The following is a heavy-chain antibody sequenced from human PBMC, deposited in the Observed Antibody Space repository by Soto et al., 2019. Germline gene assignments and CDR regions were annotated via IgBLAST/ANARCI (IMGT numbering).Heavy chain of an antibody. V-gene: IGHV5-51*01. J-gene: IGHJ6*02. CDR1: GYSFTSYW. Sequence: GESLKISCKGSGYSFTSYWIGWVRQMPGKGLEWMGIIYPGDSDTRYSPSFQGQVTISADKSISTAYLQWSSLKASDTAMYYCARQHPDYYDSSGYPYGYYYYYGMDVWGQGTTVTVSS. D-gene: IGHD3-22*01. CDR2: IYPGDSDT. CDR3: ARQHPDYYDSSGYPYGYYYYYGMDV.